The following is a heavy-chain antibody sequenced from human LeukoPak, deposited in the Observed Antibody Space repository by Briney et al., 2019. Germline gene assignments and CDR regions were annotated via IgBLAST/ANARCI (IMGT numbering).Heavy chain of an antibody. V-gene: IGHV3-74*01. Sequence: PGGSLRLSCAASGFTFTTYWMHWVRQAPGKGLAWVSGINRDGSTPIYADSVKGRFTISRDNANNTLYLQMNSLRAEDTAVYYCARDFYTGHYWGQGTLVTVSS. CDR2: INRDGSTP. J-gene: IGHJ4*02. CDR1: GFTFTTYW. D-gene: IGHD3-16*01. CDR3: ARDFYTGHY.